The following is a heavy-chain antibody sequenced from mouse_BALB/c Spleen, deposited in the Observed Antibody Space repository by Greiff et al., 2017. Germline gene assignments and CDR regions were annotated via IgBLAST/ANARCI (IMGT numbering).Heavy chain of an antibody. Sequence: VKLQQSGAELARPGASVKLSCKASGYTFTSYWMQWVKQRPGQGLEWIGAIYPGDGDTRYTQKFKGKATLTADKSSSTAYMQLSSLASEDSAVYYCARSGGNYPWYFDVWGAGTTVTVSS. D-gene: IGHD2-1*01. CDR3: ARSGGNYPWYFDV. V-gene: IGHV1-87*01. CDR2: IYPGDGDT. J-gene: IGHJ1*01. CDR1: GYTFTSYW.